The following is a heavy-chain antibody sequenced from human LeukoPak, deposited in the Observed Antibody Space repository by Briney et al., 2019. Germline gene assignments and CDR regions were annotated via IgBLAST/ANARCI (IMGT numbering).Heavy chain of an antibody. D-gene: IGHD6-13*01. Sequence: SETLSLTCAVYGGSFSGYYWSWIHQPPGKGLEWIGEINHSGSTNYNPSLKSRVTISVDTSKNQFSLKLSSVTAADTAVYYCARQGSSSWYPDNWFDPWGQGTLVTVSS. J-gene: IGHJ5*02. CDR2: INHSGST. CDR1: GGSFSGYY. CDR3: ARQGSSSWYPDNWFDP. V-gene: IGHV4-34*01.